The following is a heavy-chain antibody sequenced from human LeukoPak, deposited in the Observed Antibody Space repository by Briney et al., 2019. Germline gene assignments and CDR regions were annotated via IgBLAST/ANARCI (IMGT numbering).Heavy chain of an antibody. Sequence: GSLRLSCAASGFTVSSNYMSWVRRAPGKGLEWVSVIYSGGNTYYADSVKGRLTISRDNSKNTLYLQMNGLRAEDTAVYYCARANIAAAFAFDYWGQGTLVTVSS. V-gene: IGHV3-66*01. CDR3: ARANIAAAFAFDY. CDR1: GFTVSSNY. CDR2: IYSGGNT. J-gene: IGHJ4*02. D-gene: IGHD6-13*01.